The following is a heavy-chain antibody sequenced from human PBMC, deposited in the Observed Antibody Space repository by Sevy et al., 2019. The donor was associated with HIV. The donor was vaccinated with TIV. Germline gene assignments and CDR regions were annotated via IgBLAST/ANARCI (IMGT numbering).Heavy chain of an antibody. D-gene: IGHD2-21*02. CDR2: ISGSGGST. CDR3: AKGPVTGVYYYGMDV. V-gene: IGHV3-23*01. CDR1: GITFSHAW. J-gene: IGHJ6*02. Sequence: GGSLRLSCEASGITFSHAWMTWVRQAPGKELEWVSAISGSGGSTYYADSVKGRFTISRDNSENTLYLQMNSLRPEDTAVYYCAKGPVTGVYYYGMDVWGQGTTVTVSS.